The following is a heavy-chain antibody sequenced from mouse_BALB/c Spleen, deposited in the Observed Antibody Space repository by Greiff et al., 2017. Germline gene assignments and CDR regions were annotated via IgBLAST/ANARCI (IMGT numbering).Heavy chain of an antibody. CDR2: ISSGSSTI. CDR3: ARQDYYYGSSYDYYAMDY. Sequence: EVQRVESGGGLVQPGGSRKLSCAASGFTFSSFGMHWVRQAPEKGLEWVAYISSGSSTIYYADTVKGRFTISRDNPKNTLFLQMTSLRSEDTAMYYCARQDYYYGSSYDYYAMDYWGQGTSVTVSS. V-gene: IGHV5-17*02. CDR1: GFTFSSFG. J-gene: IGHJ4*01. D-gene: IGHD1-1*01.